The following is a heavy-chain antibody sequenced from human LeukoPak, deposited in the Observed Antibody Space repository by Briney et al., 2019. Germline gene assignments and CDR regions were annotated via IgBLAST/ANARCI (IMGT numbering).Heavy chain of an antibody. CDR1: GGSFSGYY. D-gene: IGHD3-10*01. J-gene: IGHJ3*02. CDR3: ARLSGDDAFDI. CDR2: INHSGST. Sequence: SETLSLTCAVYGGSFSGYYWSWIRQPPGKGLEWIGEINHSGSTNYNPSLKSRVTISVDTSKNQFSLKLSSVTAADTAVYYCARLSGDDAFDIWGQGTMVTVSS. V-gene: IGHV4-34*01.